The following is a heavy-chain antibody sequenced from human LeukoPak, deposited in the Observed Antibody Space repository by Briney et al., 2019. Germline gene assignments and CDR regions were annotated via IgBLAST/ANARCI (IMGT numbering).Heavy chain of an antibody. CDR3: ARRGQFHPGPHEDDAFDI. J-gene: IGHJ3*02. CDR1: GHSFTSYW. Sequence: GESLKISCKGSGHSFTSYWIGWVRQMPGKGLEWMGIIYPGDSDTRYSPSFQGQVTISADKSISTAYLQWSSLKASDTAMYYCARRGQFHPGPHEDDAFDIWGQGTMVTVSS. V-gene: IGHV5-51*01. CDR2: IYPGDSDT. D-gene: IGHD2-8*02.